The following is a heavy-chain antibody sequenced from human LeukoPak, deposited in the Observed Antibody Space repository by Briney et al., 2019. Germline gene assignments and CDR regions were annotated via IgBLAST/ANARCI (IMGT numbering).Heavy chain of an antibody. J-gene: IGHJ4*02. D-gene: IGHD6-19*01. Sequence: GGSLRLSCAVSGFPFSIYEMNWVRQAPGKGLEWVSNIGSSGTTIYYAGSVKGRFSISRGNAKSSLYLQMNSLRVEDTAVYYCALLAVASDFDYWGQGALVTVSS. CDR3: ALLAVASDFDY. CDR2: IGSSGTTI. V-gene: IGHV3-48*03. CDR1: GFPFSIYE.